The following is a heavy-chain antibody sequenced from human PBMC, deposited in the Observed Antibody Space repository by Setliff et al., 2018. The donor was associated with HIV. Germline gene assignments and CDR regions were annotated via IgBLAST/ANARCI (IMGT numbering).Heavy chain of an antibody. CDR3: AGSSPSVVDAFDI. Sequence: PSETLSLTCTASGGSISSDSYYWSWIRQPAGKGLEWVGHIYTSGSTYNNPSLKSRVTISLDTSKNQFSLKLSSVTAADTAVYFCAGSSPSVVDAFDIWGQGTTVTVSS. CDR1: GGSISSDSYY. CDR2: IYTSGST. D-gene: IGHD6-6*01. J-gene: IGHJ3*02. V-gene: IGHV4-61*09.